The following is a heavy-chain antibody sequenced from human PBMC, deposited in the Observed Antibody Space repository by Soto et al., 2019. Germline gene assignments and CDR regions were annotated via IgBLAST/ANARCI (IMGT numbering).Heavy chain of an antibody. CDR2: IYYSGST. V-gene: IGHV4-31*03. D-gene: IGHD4-17*01. J-gene: IGHJ5*02. CDR1: GGSISSGGYY. CDR3: ARGTPDYGDYGSWFDP. Sequence: QVQLQESGPGLVKPSQTLSLTCTVSGGSISSGGYYWSWIRQHPGKGLEWIGYIYYSGSTYYNPSLKSRVTISVDTSKNQFSLKLSSVTAADTAVYYCARGTPDYGDYGSWFDPWGQGTLVTVSS.